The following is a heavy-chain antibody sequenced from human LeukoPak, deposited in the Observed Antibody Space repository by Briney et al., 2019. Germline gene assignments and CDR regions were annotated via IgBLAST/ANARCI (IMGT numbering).Heavy chain of an antibody. Sequence: GGSLRLSCAASGFTFSSYGMHWVRQAPGKGLEWVAFIRYDGSNKYYAVSVKGRFTISRDNSKNTLYLQMNSLRAEDTAVYYCAKDPYVIAARGAHFDYWGQGTLVTVSS. D-gene: IGHD6-6*01. CDR1: GFTFSSYG. V-gene: IGHV3-30*02. CDR2: IRYDGSNK. J-gene: IGHJ4*02. CDR3: AKDPYVIAARGAHFDY.